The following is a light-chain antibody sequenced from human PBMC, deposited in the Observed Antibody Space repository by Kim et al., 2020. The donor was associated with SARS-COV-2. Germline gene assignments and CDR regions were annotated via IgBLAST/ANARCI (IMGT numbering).Light chain of an antibody. CDR2: GAS. CDR3: QQYKTVPFT. CDR1: QDILDY. J-gene: IGKJ2*01. V-gene: IGKV1-16*01. Sequence: DIQMTQSPSTVSASIGDRVTMTCRASQDILDYLAWFQQKPGQAPRPLIYGASTLHRGVPSRFRGGASGTDFSLTISGLQPEDLAIYYCQQYKTVPFTFGRGTKLEI.